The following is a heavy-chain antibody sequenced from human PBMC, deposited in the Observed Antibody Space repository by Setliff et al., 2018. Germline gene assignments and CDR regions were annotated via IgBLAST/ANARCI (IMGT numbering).Heavy chain of an antibody. CDR3: ARVYGENDLPDI. J-gene: IGHJ3*02. CDR2: IYNSGST. CDR1: GGSISSYY. Sequence: PSETLSLTCTVSGGSISSYYWSWIRQPPGKGLEWIGYIYNSGSTNYNPSLKSRVTISVDTSKNQISLKLTSVTAADTAMYYCARVYGENDLPDIWGQGTMVTVSS. V-gene: IGHV4-59*12. D-gene: IGHD4-17*01.